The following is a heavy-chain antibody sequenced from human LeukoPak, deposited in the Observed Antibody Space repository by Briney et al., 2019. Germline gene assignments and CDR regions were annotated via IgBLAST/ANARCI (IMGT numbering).Heavy chain of an antibody. J-gene: IGHJ3*02. Sequence: SETLSLTCTVSGYSIRSDYYWGWIRQPPGKGLEWIGSIYHRGRSYYNPSLERRVTMSVDTSKIQFSLNLNSVTAADTAVYYCAVSTVGAPLPQPFDIWGQGTWVTVSS. CDR2: IYHRGRS. CDR3: AVSTVGAPLPQPFDI. D-gene: IGHD1-26*01. CDR1: GYSIRSDYY. V-gene: IGHV4-38-2*02.